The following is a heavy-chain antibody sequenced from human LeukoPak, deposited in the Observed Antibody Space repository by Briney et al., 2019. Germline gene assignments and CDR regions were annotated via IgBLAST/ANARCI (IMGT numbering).Heavy chain of an antibody. Sequence: PSETLSLTCTVSGGSIISSSYYWGWIRQPPGKGLEWIGSIYYSGSTYYNPSLKSRVTISVDTSKNQFSLKLSSVTAADTAVYYCARQLGRQWLGYWGQGTLVTVSS. CDR1: GGSIISSSYY. CDR2: IYYSGST. J-gene: IGHJ4*02. D-gene: IGHD6-19*01. CDR3: ARQLGRQWLGY. V-gene: IGHV4-39*01.